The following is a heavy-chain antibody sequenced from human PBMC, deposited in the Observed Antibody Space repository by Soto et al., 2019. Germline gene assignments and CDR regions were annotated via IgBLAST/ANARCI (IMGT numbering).Heavy chain of an antibody. D-gene: IGHD5-12*01. CDR2: IPSRGRP. Sequence: QVQLRESGPGLVKPSQTLSLTCSVSGASVAGGSYYWSWVRQPPGKGLEWFGYIPSRGRPFYNPSLTRRGTSSADTSKTQLSLQLTSVTAADTAVYYCARDTYSGYDFGLWGQGALVTVSS. J-gene: IGHJ5*02. CDR3: ARDTYSGYDFGL. CDR1: GASVAGGSYY. V-gene: IGHV4-30-4*01.